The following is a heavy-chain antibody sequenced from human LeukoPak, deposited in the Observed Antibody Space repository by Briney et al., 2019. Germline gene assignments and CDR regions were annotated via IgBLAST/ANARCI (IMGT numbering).Heavy chain of an antibody. D-gene: IGHD3-22*01. CDR3: ARDIGYDSSGYYYFYYYYGMDV. CDR2: IKQDGSEK. Sequence: PGGSLRLSCAASGFTFSSYWMSWVRQAPGKGLEWVANIKQDGSEKYYVDSVKGRFTISRDNAKNSLYLQMNSLRAEDTAVYYCARDIGYDSSGYYYFYYYYGMDVWGQGTTVTVSS. V-gene: IGHV3-7*01. CDR1: GFTFSSYW. J-gene: IGHJ6*02.